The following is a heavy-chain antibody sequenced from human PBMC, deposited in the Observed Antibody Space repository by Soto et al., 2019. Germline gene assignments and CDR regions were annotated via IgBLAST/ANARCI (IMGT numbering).Heavy chain of an antibody. J-gene: IGHJ6*02. CDR1: GFTFSSYA. Sequence: QVQLVESGGGVVQPGRSLRLSCAASGFTFSSYAMHWVRQAPGKGLEWVAVISYDGSNKYYADSVKGRFTISRDNSKNTLYLQMNSLRAEDTAVSYCARDGRGDYDSSGYYYYGMDVWGQGTTVTVSS. CDR2: ISYDGSNK. D-gene: IGHD3-22*01. V-gene: IGHV3-30-3*01. CDR3: ARDGRGDYDSSGYYYYGMDV.